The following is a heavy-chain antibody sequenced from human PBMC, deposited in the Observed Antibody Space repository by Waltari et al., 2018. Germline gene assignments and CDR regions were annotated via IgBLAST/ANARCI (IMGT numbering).Heavy chain of an antibody. J-gene: IGHJ3*01. Sequence: QLQLQESGPGLVKPSETLSLTCSVSGDSITTNRHYWGWIRQPPGQGLEWIGTMSYSGATYSSPSLRGRVTVSRDTSKNQLSLKLGSVTAADTAVYYCATYIGASLGTAAFDVWGQGTMVTVSS. D-gene: IGHD5-12*01. CDR3: ATYIGASLGTAAFDV. CDR2: MSYSGAT. CDR1: GDSITTNRHY. V-gene: IGHV4-39*01.